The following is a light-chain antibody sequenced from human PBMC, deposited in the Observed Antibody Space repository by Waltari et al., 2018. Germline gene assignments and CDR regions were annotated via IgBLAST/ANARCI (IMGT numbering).Light chain of an antibody. CDR1: TSNIGSHT. V-gene: IGLV1-44*01. CDR3: ATWDDSLNGHV. J-gene: IGLJ2*01. CDR2: SNG. Sequence: QSVLTQPPSASGTPGQKVTISCSGSTSNIGSHTVNWYQQLPGAAPKLLIFSNGQRPSGFPDRFSGSKSGTSASLAISGLQSEDEADYYCATWDDSLNGHVFGGGTKV.